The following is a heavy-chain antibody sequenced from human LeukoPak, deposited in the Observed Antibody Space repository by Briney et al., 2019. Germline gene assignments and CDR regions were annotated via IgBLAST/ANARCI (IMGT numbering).Heavy chain of an antibody. CDR2: MNPNSGTT. Sequence: GASVKVSCKASGYTFTSYDINWVRQATGQGLEWMGWMNPNSGTTGYAQKFQGRVTITRNTSISTAYMELSSLRSEDTAVYYCARELVGSSGWDFDYWGQGTLVTVSS. CDR3: ARELVGSSGWDFDY. J-gene: IGHJ4*02. V-gene: IGHV1-8*03. CDR1: GYTFTSYD. D-gene: IGHD6-19*01.